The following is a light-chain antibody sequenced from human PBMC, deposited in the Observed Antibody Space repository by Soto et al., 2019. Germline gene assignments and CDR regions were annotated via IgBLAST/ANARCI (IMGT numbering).Light chain of an antibody. CDR2: GAS. J-gene: IGKJ4*01. Sequence: EIVMTQSPATLSVSPGERATLSCTASQSVSSNLAWYQQKPGQAPRLLIYGASTRATGIPARFSGSGSVTEFTLTISSLQSEDFAVYYCQQYNNWPPVTFGGGTKVDIK. CDR3: QQYNNWPPVT. V-gene: IGKV3-15*01. CDR1: QSVSSN.